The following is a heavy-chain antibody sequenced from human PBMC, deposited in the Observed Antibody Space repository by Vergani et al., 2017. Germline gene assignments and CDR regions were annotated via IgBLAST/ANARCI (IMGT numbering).Heavy chain of an antibody. J-gene: IGHJ6*03. Sequence: HLVESGGGLVQPGGSLRLSCSPSGFIFSDYWMTWVRTAPGRGLEWVANINSHGTKTDYMPSMSGPFTISRDNTQNSLHLQISSLTVEDTATYYCARDVWDCSEISXFLRAGEFYYMDVWGQGTTVTVSS. D-gene: IGHD3-16*01. CDR2: INSHGTKT. CDR1: GFIFSDYW. V-gene: IGHV3-7*01. CDR3: ARDVWDCSEISXFLRAGEFYYMDV.